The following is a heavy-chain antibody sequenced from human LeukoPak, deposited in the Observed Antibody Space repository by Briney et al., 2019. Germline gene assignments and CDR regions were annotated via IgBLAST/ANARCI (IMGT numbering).Heavy chain of an antibody. CDR1: GFTFSSCA. D-gene: IGHD1-26*01. Sequence: GGSLRLSCAASGFTFSSCAMSWVRQAPGRGLEWVSSISSSSSYIYYADSVKGRFTISRDNAKNSLYLQMNSLRAEDTAVYYCAKPYSGSYYFDYWGQGTLVTVSS. V-gene: IGHV3-21*01. CDR3: AKPYSGSYYFDY. J-gene: IGHJ4*02. CDR2: ISSSSSYI.